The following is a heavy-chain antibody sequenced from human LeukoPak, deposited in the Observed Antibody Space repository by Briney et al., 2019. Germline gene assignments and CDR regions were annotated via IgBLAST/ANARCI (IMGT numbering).Heavy chain of an antibody. CDR2: ISHSGIT. V-gene: IGHV4-4*02. CDR1: GGSISSSNW. CDR3: ARVNLRAAAGNTFDC. Sequence: SGTLSLTCAVSGGSISSSNWWSWVRQPPGKGLEWIGEISHSGITDYNPSLKSRVTISVDKSKNQFSLKLSSVTAADTAVYYCARVNLRAAAGNTFDCWDQGTLVTVSS. J-gene: IGHJ4*02. D-gene: IGHD6-13*01.